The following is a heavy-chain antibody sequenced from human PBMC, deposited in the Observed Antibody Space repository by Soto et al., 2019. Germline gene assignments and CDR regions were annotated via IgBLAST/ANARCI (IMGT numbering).Heavy chain of an antibody. V-gene: IGHV3-33*03. CDR3: AKNQGVELVPLATVDWFDP. CDR1: GFTFSSYG. D-gene: IGHD1-26*01. Sequence: GGSLRLSCAASGFTFSSYGMHWVRQAPGKGLEWVAVIWYDGSNKYYADSVKGRFTISRDNDKSSIYLELNNLSAEDTAVYHCAKNQGVELVPLATVDWFDPWGQGSVVTVSS. CDR2: IWYDGSNK. J-gene: IGHJ5*02.